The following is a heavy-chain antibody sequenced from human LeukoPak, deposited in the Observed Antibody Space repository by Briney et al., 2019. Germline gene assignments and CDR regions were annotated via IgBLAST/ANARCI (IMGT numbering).Heavy chain of an antibody. J-gene: IGHJ6*03. CDR3: ARDLIDYGSGEDLAYYYMDV. CDR2: ISSSSSYI. Sequence: GGSLRLSCAASGFTFSSYSMNWVRQAPGKGLEWVSSISSSSSYIYYADSVKGRFTISRDNAKNSLYLQMNSLRAEDTAVYYCARDLIDYGSGEDLAYYYMDVWGKGTTVTISS. CDR1: GFTFSSYS. D-gene: IGHD3-10*01. V-gene: IGHV3-21*01.